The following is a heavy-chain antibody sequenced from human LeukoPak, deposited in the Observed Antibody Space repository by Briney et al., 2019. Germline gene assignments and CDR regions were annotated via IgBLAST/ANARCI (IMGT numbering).Heavy chain of an antibody. V-gene: IGHV3-15*01. CDR3: ATDPSRAELVYGGMDV. D-gene: IGHD5/OR15-5a*01. CDR2: IKSRTDGGTT. Sequence: NPGGSLRLSCAASGFFFNNAWMACVRQAPGKGLEWVGRIKSRTDGGTTDYAAPVEGRFTISRDDSQNTLFLQMNSLETDDTAVYYCATDPSRAELVYGGMDVWGQGTTVTVSS. CDR1: GFFFNNAW. J-gene: IGHJ6*02.